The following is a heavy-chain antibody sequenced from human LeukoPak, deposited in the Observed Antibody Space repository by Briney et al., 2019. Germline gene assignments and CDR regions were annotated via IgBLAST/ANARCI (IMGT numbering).Heavy chain of an antibody. J-gene: IGHJ6*02. CDR3: ARGGGLDV. CDR1: GFTFGDYG. V-gene: IGHV3-7*03. CDR2: INHNGNVN. D-gene: IGHD3-16*01. Sequence: GGSLRLSCVASGFTFGDYGMHWVRQTPGKGLEWVASINHNGNVNYYVGSVKGRFTISRDNAKNSLYLQMSNLRAEDTAVYFCARGGGLDVWGQGATVTVSS.